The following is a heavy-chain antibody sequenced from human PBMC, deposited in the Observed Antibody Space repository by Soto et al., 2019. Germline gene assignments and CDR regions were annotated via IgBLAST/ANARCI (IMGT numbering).Heavy chain of an antibody. V-gene: IGHV1-46*01. J-gene: IGHJ6*02. CDR3: ARTYCSGGSCYSGFEDYYYYGMDV. Sequence: AASVKVSCEASGDTFTSYYMHWVRQAPGQGLEWMGIINPSGGSTSYAQKFQGRVTMTRDTSTSTVYMELSSLRSEDTAVYYCARTYCSGGSCYSGFEDYYYYGMDVWGQGTTVTVSS. CDR2: INPSGGST. CDR1: GDTFTSYY. D-gene: IGHD2-15*01.